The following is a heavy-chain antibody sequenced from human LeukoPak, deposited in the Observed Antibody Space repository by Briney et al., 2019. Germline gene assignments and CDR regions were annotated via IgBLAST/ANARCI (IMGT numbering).Heavy chain of an antibody. CDR3: ARGGYCSSTSCSRTYLRNWFDP. CDR2: INHSGST. J-gene: IGHJ5*02. Sequence: SETLSLTCAVYGGSFSGYYWSWIRQPPGKGLEWIGEINHSGSTNYNPSLKSRVTISADTSKNQFSLKLSSVTAADTAVYYCARGGYCSSTSCSRTYLRNWFDPWGQGTLVTVSS. V-gene: IGHV4-34*01. D-gene: IGHD2-2*01. CDR1: GGSFSGYY.